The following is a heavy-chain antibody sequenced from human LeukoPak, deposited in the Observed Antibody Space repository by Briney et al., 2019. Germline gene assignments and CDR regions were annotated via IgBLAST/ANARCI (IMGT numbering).Heavy chain of an antibody. CDR3: ARGPSRWPPKHAFDI. CDR1: GGTFSSYA. CDR2: IIPIFGTA. J-gene: IGHJ3*02. D-gene: IGHD2-15*01. V-gene: IGHV1-69*05. Sequence: AASVKVSCKASGGTFSSYAISWVRQAPGQGLEWMGRIIPIFGTANYAQKFQGRVTITTDESTSTAYVELSSLRSEDTAVYYCARGPSRWPPKHAFDIWGQGTMVTVSS.